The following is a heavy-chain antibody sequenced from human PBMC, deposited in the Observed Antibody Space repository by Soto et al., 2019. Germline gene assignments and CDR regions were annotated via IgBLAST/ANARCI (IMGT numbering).Heavy chain of an antibody. Sequence: SETLSLTCTVSGGSISSGDYYWSWIRQPPGKALEWIGYSYYTGNTYYNPSLRSRVSISADTSKNQFSLTLTSVTAADSAMYYCARDGSGSYYRFDYWGQRTLVTVSS. CDR3: ARDGSGSYYRFDY. CDR2: SYYTGNT. J-gene: IGHJ4*02. D-gene: IGHD3-10*01. CDR1: GGSISSGDYY. V-gene: IGHV4-30-4*01.